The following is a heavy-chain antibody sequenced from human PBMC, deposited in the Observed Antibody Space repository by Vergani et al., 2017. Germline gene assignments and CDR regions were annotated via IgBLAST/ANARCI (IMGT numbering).Heavy chain of an antibody. J-gene: IGHJ6*04. CDR2: ISSSSSTI. CDR1: GFTFSSYS. V-gene: IGHV3-48*01. CDR3: AKEWTVYGDYGMDV. D-gene: IGHD4-17*01. Sequence: VQLVESGGGVVQPGGSLRLSCAASGFTFSSYSMNWVRQAPGKGLEWVSFISSSSSTIYYADSVKGRFTISRDNAKNTLYLQMNSLRAEDTAVYYCAKEWTVYGDYGMDVWGKGTTVTVSS.